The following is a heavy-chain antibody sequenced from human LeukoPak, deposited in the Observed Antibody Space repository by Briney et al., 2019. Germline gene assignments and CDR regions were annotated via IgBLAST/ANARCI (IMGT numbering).Heavy chain of an antibody. V-gene: IGHV1-18*01. CDR1: GYTFTSYG. J-gene: IGHJ3*02. D-gene: IGHD4-23*01. CDR2: ISAYNGNT. CDR3: ARSLIDYGGSYDAFDI. Sequence: ASVKVSCKASGYTFTSYGISWVRQAPGQGLEWMGWISAYNGNTNYAQKLQGRVTMTTDTSTSTAYIELSSLRSEDTAVYYCARSLIDYGGSYDAFDIWGQGTMVTISS.